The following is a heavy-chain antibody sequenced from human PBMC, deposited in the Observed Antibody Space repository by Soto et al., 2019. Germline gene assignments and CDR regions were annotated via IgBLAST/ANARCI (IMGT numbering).Heavy chain of an antibody. V-gene: IGHV1-18*01. J-gene: IGHJ4*02. CDR1: GYTFTNYG. Sequence: ASVKVSCKTSGYTFTNYGISWVRQAPGQGLEWMAWISTYNGNTYYAQKLQGRVTMTTDTSASTAYMELSSLRSEDTAVYYCARAPGGPGIAEYWGQGTLVTVSS. D-gene: IGHD6-13*01. CDR3: ARAPGGPGIAEY. CDR2: ISTYNGNT.